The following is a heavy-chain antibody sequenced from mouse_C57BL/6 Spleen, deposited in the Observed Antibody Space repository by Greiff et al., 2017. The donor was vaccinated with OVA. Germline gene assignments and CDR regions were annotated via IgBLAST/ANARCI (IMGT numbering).Heavy chain of an antibody. CDR2: ILPGSGST. V-gene: IGHV1-9*01. CDR3: ARSGTWYDYDDGNVDY. CDR1: GYTFTGYW. Sequence: QVQLQQSGAELMKPGASVKLSCKAPGYTFTGYWIEWVKQRPGHGLEWIGEILPGSGSTNYNEKFKGKATFTADTSSNTAYMQLSSLTTEDSAIYYCARSGTWYDYDDGNVDYWGQGTTLTVSS. D-gene: IGHD2-4*01. J-gene: IGHJ2*01.